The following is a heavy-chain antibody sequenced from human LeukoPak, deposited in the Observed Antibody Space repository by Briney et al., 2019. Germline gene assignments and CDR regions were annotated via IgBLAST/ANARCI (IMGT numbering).Heavy chain of an antibody. CDR3: ASYTYYYDSSGYYRGGPYYYYYMDV. J-gene: IGHJ6*03. D-gene: IGHD3-22*01. CDR2: IIPIFGTA. Sequence: SVKVSCKASGGTFSSYAISWVRQAPGQGLEWMGGIIPIFGTANYAQKFQGRVTITTDESTSTAYMELSSLRSEDTAVYYCASYTYYYDSSGYYRGGPYYYYYMDVWGEGTTVTVSS. CDR1: GGTFSSYA. V-gene: IGHV1-69*05.